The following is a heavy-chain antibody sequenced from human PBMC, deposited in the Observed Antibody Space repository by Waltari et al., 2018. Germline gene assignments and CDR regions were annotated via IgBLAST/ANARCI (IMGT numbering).Heavy chain of an antibody. CDR1: EFTFSSYA. CDR3: ARDYCDRTNCHGMDV. CDR2: ISYNERNI. Sequence: QVQLVESGGGVVQPGRSLRLSCTASEFTFSSYAMHWVRQAPGKGLEWVAVISYNERNIYYVDSVKGRSTISRDNSKKMLYLQMNSLITEDTAVYYCARDYCDRTNCHGMDVWGQGTTVTVSS. V-gene: IGHV3-30*04. J-gene: IGHJ6*02. D-gene: IGHD3-22*01.